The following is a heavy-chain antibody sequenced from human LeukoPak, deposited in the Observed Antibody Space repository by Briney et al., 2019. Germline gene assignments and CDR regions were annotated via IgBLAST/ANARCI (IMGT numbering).Heavy chain of an antibody. Sequence: GGSLRLSCAASGFTFSSYAMSWVRQAPGKGLEWVSAISGSGGSTYYADSVKGRFTISSDNSKNTLYLQMNSLRAEDTAVYYCAKDWYEVVAATSYYYYGMDVWGQGTTVTVSS. CDR2: ISGSGGST. CDR3: AKDWYEVVAATSYYYYGMDV. J-gene: IGHJ6*02. D-gene: IGHD2-15*01. CDR1: GFTFSSYA. V-gene: IGHV3-23*01.